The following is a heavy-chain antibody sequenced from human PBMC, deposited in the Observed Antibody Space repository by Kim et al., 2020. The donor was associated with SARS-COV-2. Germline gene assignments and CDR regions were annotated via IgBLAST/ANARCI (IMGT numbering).Heavy chain of an antibody. D-gene: IGHD3-10*01. CDR1: GFTFSDYS. CDR3: ARDRPRFDDSGPGSAHYYYYGLDV. Sequence: GGSLRLSCAASGFTFSDYSFNWVRQAPGKGLEWVSSISLGSSYIYHAESVKGRFTISRDNAKNSLYLQMNSLRGEDTAVYYCARDRPRFDDSGPGSAHYYYYGLDVWGQGTTVTVSS. J-gene: IGHJ6*02. CDR2: ISLGSSYI. V-gene: IGHV3-21*01.